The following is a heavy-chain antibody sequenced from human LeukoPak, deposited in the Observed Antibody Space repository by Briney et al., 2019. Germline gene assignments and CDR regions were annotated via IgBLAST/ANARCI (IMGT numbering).Heavy chain of an antibody. CDR3: ARGPDYYESSGYDYYYMDV. CDR2: IIPIFGTA. V-gene: IGHV1-69*13. CDR1: GGTFSSYA. Sequence: SVKVSCKASGGTFSSYAISWVRQAPGQGLEWMGGIIPIFGTANYAQKFQGRVTITADESTSTAYMELSSLRSEDTAVYYCARGPDYYESSGYDYYYMDVWGKGTTVTVSS. D-gene: IGHD3-22*01. J-gene: IGHJ6*03.